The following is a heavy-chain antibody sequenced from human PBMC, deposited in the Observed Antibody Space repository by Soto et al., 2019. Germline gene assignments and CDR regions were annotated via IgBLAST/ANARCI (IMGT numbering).Heavy chain of an antibody. Sequence: EVQLVESGGGLVQPGGSLRLSCAASGFTFTTYCMHWVRQAPGKGLVWVSRIKTDGSSQNYADSVEGRFTIASDNAKNTLYLEMNSLRVYDAAVYYCASDRIAGAGSSDNWGQGILVTVSA. D-gene: IGHD3-10*01. CDR2: IKTDGSSQ. CDR1: GFTFTTYC. J-gene: IGHJ4*02. V-gene: IGHV3-74*01. CDR3: ASDRIAGAGSSDN.